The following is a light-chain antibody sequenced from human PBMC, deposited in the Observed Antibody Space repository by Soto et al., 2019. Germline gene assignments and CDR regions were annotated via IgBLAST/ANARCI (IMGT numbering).Light chain of an antibody. J-gene: IGLJ3*02. V-gene: IGLV1-47*01. CDR2: RNN. CDR3: AAWDDSLSGDV. Sequence: QSVLTQPPSASGTPGQRVTISCSGSSSNIGSNYVYWYQQLPGTAPKLLIYRNNQRPSGVPDRFSGSKSGTSASLDISGLRSEDEADYYCAAWDDSLSGDVFGGGTKVTVL. CDR1: SSNIGSNY.